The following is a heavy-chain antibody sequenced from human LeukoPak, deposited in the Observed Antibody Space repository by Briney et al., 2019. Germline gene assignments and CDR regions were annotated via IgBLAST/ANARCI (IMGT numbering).Heavy chain of an antibody. D-gene: IGHD3-10*01. V-gene: IGHV4-39*07. CDR2: IYYSGST. Sequence: SETLSLTCTVSGGSISSSSYYWGWIRQPPGKGLEWIGSIYYSGSTYYNPSLKSRVTISVDTSKNQFSLKLSSVTAADTAVYYCAREGAGGSGSWYYYYYMDVWGKGTTVTVSS. CDR3: AREGAGGSGSWYYYYYMDV. J-gene: IGHJ6*03. CDR1: GGSISSSSYY.